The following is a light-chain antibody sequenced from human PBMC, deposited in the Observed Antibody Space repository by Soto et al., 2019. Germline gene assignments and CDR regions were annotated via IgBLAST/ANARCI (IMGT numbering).Light chain of an antibody. CDR3: QQYNNWPQT. CDR1: QSVGTN. Sequence: ERVMTQSPVTLSVSPGESVTLSCKASQSVGTNLAWYQQKPGQAPSLLIYGVYTSATGIPTRFSGRGSGSQFTLTISRLQSADFAGYYCQQYNNWPQTFGQGTKGEI. J-gene: IGKJ1*01. V-gene: IGKV3-15*01. CDR2: GVY.